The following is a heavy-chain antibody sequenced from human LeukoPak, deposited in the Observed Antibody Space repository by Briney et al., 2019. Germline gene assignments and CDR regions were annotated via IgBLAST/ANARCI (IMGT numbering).Heavy chain of an antibody. Sequence: PGGSLRLSCAASGFTFSSYGMHWVRQAPGKGLEWVAVISYDGSNKYYADSVKGRFTISRDNSKNTLYLQMNSLRAEDTAVYYCAKDHRPVDFWSIDYFDYWGQGTLATVSS. J-gene: IGHJ4*02. CDR2: ISYDGSNK. CDR1: GFTFSSYG. V-gene: IGHV3-30*18. D-gene: IGHD3-3*01. CDR3: AKDHRPVDFWSIDYFDY.